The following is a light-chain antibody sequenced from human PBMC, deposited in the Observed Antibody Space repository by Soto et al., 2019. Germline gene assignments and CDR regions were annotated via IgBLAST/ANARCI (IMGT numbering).Light chain of an antibody. Sequence: EIVLTQSPATLSLSPGERATLSCRASQRISGFLAWYQQKPGQAPRLLIYDVSNRAAGIPARFSGGGSGADFTLPISNLEPEDFAVYYCQLRTFGQGTKLEIK. V-gene: IGKV3-11*01. CDR1: QRISGF. CDR2: DVS. J-gene: IGKJ2*01. CDR3: QLRT.